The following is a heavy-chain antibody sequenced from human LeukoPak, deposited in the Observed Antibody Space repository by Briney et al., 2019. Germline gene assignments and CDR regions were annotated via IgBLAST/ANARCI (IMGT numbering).Heavy chain of an antibody. J-gene: IGHJ6*02. V-gene: IGHV3-20*01. CDR2: INWNGGST. Sequence: GGSLRLSCAASGFTFDDYGMSWVRQAPGKGLEWVSGINWNGGSTGYADSVKGRFTISRDNAKNSLYLQMNSLRAEDTALYHCARGPPFWSGYSTDYYYYGMDVWGQGTTVTVSS. CDR3: ARGPPFWSGYSTDYYYYGMDV. D-gene: IGHD3-3*01. CDR1: GFTFDDYG.